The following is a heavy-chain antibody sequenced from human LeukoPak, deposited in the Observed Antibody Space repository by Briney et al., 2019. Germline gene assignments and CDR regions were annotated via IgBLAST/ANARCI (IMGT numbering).Heavy chain of an antibody. Sequence: SQTLSLTCTVSGGSISSGGYYWSWIRQHPGKGLEWIGYIYYSGSTYYNPSLKSRVTISVDTSKNQFSLKLSSVTAADTAVYYCAGVSITAAAPYYFDYWGQGTLVTVSS. CDR2: IYYSGST. CDR1: GGSISSGGYY. V-gene: IGHV4-31*03. D-gene: IGHD6-13*01. J-gene: IGHJ4*02. CDR3: AGVSITAAAPYYFDY.